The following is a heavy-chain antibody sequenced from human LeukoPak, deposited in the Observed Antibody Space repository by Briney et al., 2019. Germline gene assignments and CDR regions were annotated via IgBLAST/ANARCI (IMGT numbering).Heavy chain of an antibody. D-gene: IGHD6-13*01. CDR1: GGTFSSYA. Sequence: SVTVSCKASGGTFSSYAISWVRQAPGQGLEWMGGIIPIFGTANYAQKFQGRVTITADKSTSTAYMELSSLRSEDTAVYYCARGIAAAAGTYYYGMDVWGKGTTVTVSS. CDR2: IIPIFGTA. V-gene: IGHV1-69*06. CDR3: ARGIAAAAGTYYYGMDV. J-gene: IGHJ6*04.